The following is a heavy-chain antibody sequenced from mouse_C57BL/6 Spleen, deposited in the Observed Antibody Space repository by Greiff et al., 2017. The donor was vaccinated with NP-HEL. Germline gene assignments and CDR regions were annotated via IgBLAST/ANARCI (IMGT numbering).Heavy chain of an antibody. D-gene: IGHD3-3*01. Sequence: EVKLVESEGGLVQPGSSMKLSCTASGFTFSDYYMAWVRQVPEKGLEWVANINYDGSSTYYLDSLKSRFIISRDNAKNILYLQMSSLKSEDTATYYCARDGGTRWYFDVWGTGTTVTVSS. J-gene: IGHJ1*03. CDR1: GFTFSDYY. V-gene: IGHV5-16*01. CDR2: INYDGSST. CDR3: ARDGGTRWYFDV.